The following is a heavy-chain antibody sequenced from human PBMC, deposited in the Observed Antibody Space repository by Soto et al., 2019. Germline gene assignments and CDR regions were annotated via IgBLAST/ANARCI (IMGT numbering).Heavy chain of an antibody. CDR1: GGYISSYY. CDR2: IYYSGST. J-gene: IGHJ4*02. CDR3: ARLGDMTTVTYDY. V-gene: IGHV4-59*08. Sequence: SETLSLTCTVSGGYISSYYWSWIRQPPGKGLEWIGYIYYSGSTNYNPSLKSRVTISVDTSKNQFSLKLSSVTAADTAVYYCARLGDMTTVTYDYWGQGTLVTVSS. D-gene: IGHD4-17*01.